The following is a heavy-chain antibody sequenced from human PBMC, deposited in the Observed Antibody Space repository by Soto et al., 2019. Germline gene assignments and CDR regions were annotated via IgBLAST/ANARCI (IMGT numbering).Heavy chain of an antibody. V-gene: IGHV4-59*01. J-gene: IGHJ4*02. Sequence: SETLSLTCTVSWGSISSYYWSWIRQPPGKGLEWIGYIYYSGSPNYNPSLKIRVTISVDTSKNQFSLKLSSVTAADTAVYYCARGGAAAGLFDYWGQGTLVTVSS. D-gene: IGHD6-13*01. CDR2: IYYSGSP. CDR1: WGSISSYY. CDR3: ARGGAAAGLFDY.